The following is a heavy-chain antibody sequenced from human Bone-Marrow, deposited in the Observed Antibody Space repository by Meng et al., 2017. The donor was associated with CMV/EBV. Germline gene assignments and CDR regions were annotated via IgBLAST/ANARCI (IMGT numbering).Heavy chain of an antibody. J-gene: IGHJ4*02. V-gene: IGHV4-61*01. CDR2: IYYSGST. Sequence: CNVSRGSVSSGRYYWSWIRQPPGKGLEWIGYIYYSGSTNYNPSLKSRVTMSVDTSKNQSSLKLSSVTAEDTAVYYCAKVQQLASIDYWGQGTLVTVSS. CDR3: AKVQQLASIDY. CDR1: RGSVSSGRYY. D-gene: IGHD6-13*01.